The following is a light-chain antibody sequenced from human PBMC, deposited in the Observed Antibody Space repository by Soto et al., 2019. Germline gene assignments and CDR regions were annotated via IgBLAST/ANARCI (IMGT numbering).Light chain of an antibody. V-gene: IGKV3D-15*01. J-gene: IGKJ1*01. CDR2: AAS. Sequence: EIVITQSPGTLSVSPGERATLSCRASQSVSSNLAWYQQKPGQAPRLLIYAASTRATGIPARFIGNGSGTEFTLTISSLQSEDFAVYYCQQYNNWWTFGQGTKVDI. CDR3: QQYNNWWT. CDR1: QSVSSN.